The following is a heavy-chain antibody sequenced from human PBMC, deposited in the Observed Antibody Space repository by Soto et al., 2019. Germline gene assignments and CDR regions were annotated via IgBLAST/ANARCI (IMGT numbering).Heavy chain of an antibody. Sequence: SQTLSLTCVISGDSVSSNSAAWNWIRQSPSGGLEWLGRTYYRSKWYNDYAVSVRSRITINPDTSKNQFSLQLNSVTAADTAVYYCARDQLEGNWFDPWGQGTLVTVSS. CDR3: ARDQLEGNWFDP. CDR1: GDSVSSNSAA. V-gene: IGHV6-1*01. D-gene: IGHD1-1*01. CDR2: TYYRSKWYN. J-gene: IGHJ5*02.